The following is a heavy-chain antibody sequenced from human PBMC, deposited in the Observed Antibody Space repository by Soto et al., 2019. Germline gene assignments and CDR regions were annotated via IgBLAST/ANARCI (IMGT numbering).Heavy chain of an antibody. CDR2: ISSGSTSI. J-gene: IGHJ1*01. D-gene: IGHD2-21*01. CDR1: GFTFSAYS. Sequence: EVQLVESGGGLVQPGGSLRLSCAASGFTFSAYSMNWVRQAPGKGLEWVSYISSGSTSIYYTDSVKGRFTVSRDNAKNSLYLQRNSLRAEDTALYFCARGDHTKSFLFQHWGQGTLVIVSS. CDR3: ARGDHTKSFLFQH. V-gene: IGHV3-48*01.